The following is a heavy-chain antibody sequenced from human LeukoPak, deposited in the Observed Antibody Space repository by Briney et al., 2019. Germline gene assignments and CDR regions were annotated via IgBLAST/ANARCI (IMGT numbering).Heavy chain of an antibody. CDR1: GFRFSYQD. V-gene: IGHV3-64*02. CDR2: IGAAGAHT. Sequence: GGSLRLSCAASGFRFSYQDMHWVRQAPGKGLEFVSSIGAAGAHTFYADSVKGRFTISRDNLQSTMYLQMDGLRPEDSAVYYCARELGGTKTGGFDIWGQGTVVTVSS. D-gene: IGHD1-14*01. J-gene: IGHJ3*02. CDR3: ARELGGTKTGGFDI.